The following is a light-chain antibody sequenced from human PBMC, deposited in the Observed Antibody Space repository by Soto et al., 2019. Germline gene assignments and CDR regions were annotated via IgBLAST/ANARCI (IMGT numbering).Light chain of an antibody. CDR1: QSISSW. V-gene: IGKV1-5*01. Sequence: DIQMTQSPSTLSASVGDRVTITCRASQSISSWLAWYQQKPGKAPKLLIYDASSLESGVPSRFSGSGSGTEFTRTLSSLQPDDFATYYCQQYNTYSPLTCGQGTKLEI. J-gene: IGKJ2*01. CDR2: DAS. CDR3: QQYNTYSPLT.